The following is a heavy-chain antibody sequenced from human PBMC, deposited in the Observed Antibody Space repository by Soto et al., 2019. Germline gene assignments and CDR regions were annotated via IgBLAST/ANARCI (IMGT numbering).Heavy chain of an antibody. D-gene: IGHD7-27*01. CDR3: ARGPNWGYRFDS. J-gene: IGHJ4*02. CDR1: GGTFSGHA. CDR2: LIPLFGTT. Sequence: QVQLVQSGAEVKKPGSSVKVSCEASGGTFSGHAISWVRQAPGQGPEWMGGLIPLFGTTQHAQNFQVRLTITADKSTSTAYMELTSLRFEDTAIYYCARGPNWGYRFDSWGQGTLVTVSS. V-gene: IGHV1-69*06.